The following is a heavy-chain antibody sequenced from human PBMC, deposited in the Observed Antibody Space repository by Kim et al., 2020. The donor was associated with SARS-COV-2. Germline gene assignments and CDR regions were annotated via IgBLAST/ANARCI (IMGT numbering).Heavy chain of an antibody. CDR2: IWYDGSNK. V-gene: IGHV3-33*06. Sequence: GGSLRLSCAASGFTFSSYAMHWVRQAPGKGLEWVAVIWYDGSNKYYTDSVKGRFTISRDNSKNTLYLQMNSLRAEDTAVYYCAKAQIVEMATILDYWGQGTLVTVSS. CDR1: GFTFSSYA. D-gene: IGHD5-12*01. J-gene: IGHJ4*02. CDR3: AKAQIVEMATILDY.